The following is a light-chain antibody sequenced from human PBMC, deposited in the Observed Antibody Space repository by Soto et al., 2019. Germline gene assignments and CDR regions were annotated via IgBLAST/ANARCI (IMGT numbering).Light chain of an antibody. Sequence: EIVMTPSPATLSVSQGERATLSCRASQSVNSNLAWYQQKPGQAPRLLIYGASTRATGIPARFSGSGSGTEFTLTISSLQSEDFAVYYCQQYNNWPRTFGQGTRVDIK. CDR1: QSVNSN. CDR2: GAS. V-gene: IGKV3-15*01. CDR3: QQYNNWPRT. J-gene: IGKJ1*01.